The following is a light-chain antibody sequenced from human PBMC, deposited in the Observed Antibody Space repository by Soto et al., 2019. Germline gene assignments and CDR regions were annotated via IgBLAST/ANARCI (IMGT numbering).Light chain of an antibody. Sequence: QSALTQPPSASGSPGQSVTISCTGTTSDVGAYDFVSWFQQHPGKAPKLIIYAVYQLPSGVPDRFLGSKYGNTAALTVSGLQAEDDADYYCFSYAGNDNWVFGGGTKLTVL. CDR2: AVY. CDR1: TSDVGAYDF. CDR3: FSYAGNDNWV. J-gene: IGLJ3*02. V-gene: IGLV2-8*01.